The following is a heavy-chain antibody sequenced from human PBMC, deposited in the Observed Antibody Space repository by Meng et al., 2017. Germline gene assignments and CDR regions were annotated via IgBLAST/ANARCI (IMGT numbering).Heavy chain of an antibody. CDR2: IYYSGST. D-gene: IGHD6-19*01. CDR3: ARAIAVAGITIDY. J-gene: IGHJ4*02. V-gene: IGHV4-61*01. Sequence: VPGPGLVRPSETLSLTCTVSGGSVSIGMYYWSWIRQPPGKGLELIGYIYYSGSTNYNPSLKSRVTISVDTSKNQFSLKLSSVTAADTAVYYCARAIAVAGITIDYWGQGTLVTVSS. CDR1: GGSVSIGMYY.